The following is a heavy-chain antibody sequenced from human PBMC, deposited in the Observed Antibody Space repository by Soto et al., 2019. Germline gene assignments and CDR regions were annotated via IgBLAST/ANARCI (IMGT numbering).Heavy chain of an antibody. CDR2: INTGNGDS. CDR3: ARSKTIVMPGFYY. J-gene: IGHJ4*02. CDR1: GYVFTSFA. D-gene: IGHD4-4*01. V-gene: IGHV1-3*04. Sequence: ASVKVSCKTSGYVFTSFAIHWMRQAPGQGPKWMGWINTGNGDSKYSEKFQDRVTITRDTSATTAYMELSSLRSEDTAVYYCARSKTIVMPGFYYWGQGTLVPVSS.